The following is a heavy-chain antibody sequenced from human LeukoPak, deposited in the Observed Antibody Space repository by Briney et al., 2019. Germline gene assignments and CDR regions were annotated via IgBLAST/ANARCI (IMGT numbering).Heavy chain of an antibody. D-gene: IGHD6-19*01. J-gene: IGHJ4*02. V-gene: IGHV1-69*04. CDR3: ARDPAGAVAGRADY. CDR2: IIPILGIA. CDR1: GYTFTGYY. Sequence: GASVKVSCKASGYTFTGYYMHWVRQAPGQGLEWMGRIIPILGIANYAQKFQGRVTITADKSTSTAYMELSILRSEDTAVYYCARDPAGAVAGRADYCGQGTLVTVSS.